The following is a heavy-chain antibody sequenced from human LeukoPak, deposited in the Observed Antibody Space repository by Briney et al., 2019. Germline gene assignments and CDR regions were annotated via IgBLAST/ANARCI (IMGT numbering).Heavy chain of an antibody. V-gene: IGHV3-7*02. CDR1: GFTFSNYW. CDR3: ARVRCSGGGCFYNFDY. J-gene: IGHJ4*02. CDR2: IKQDGSEK. Sequence: GGSLRLSCAASGFTFSNYWMSWVRQAPGKGLEWVANIKQDGSEKYYVDSVKGRFTISRDNAKNSLYLQMNSLRAEDTAVYYCARVRCSGGGCFYNFDYWGQGSLVTVSS. D-gene: IGHD2-15*01.